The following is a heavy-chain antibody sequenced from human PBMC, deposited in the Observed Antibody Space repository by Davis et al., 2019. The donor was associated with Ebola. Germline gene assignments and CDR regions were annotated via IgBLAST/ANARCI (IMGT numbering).Heavy chain of an antibody. Sequence: PGGSLRLSCATSGFAFESYSMYWVRQRPGKGLDWVSLISWLGDGTSYVTHYADSVRGRFTIFRDNSKRSLYLQMDSLRTDDTAIYYCGKEHFNGWPNIDSWGQGTLVTVSS. CDR3: GKEHFNGWPNIDS. V-gene: IGHV3-43*01. J-gene: IGHJ4*02. CDR2: ISWLGDGT. D-gene: IGHD6-19*01. CDR1: GFAFESYS.